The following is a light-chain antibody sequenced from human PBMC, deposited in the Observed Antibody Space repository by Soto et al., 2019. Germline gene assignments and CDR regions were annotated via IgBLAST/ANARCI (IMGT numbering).Light chain of an antibody. CDR1: NIGSKS. CDR3: QVWDSSSDRLV. CDR2: DDR. Sequence: SYELTQSPSVSVAPGQTARITCEENNIGSKSVHWYQQKPGQAPVLVVYDDRDRPSGIPERFSGSNSVNTATLTISRVEAGDEADYYCQVWDSSSDRLVFGTGTKVTVL. V-gene: IGLV3-21*02. J-gene: IGLJ1*01.